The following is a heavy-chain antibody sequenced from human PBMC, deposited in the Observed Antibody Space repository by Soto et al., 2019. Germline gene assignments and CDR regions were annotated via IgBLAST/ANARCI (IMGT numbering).Heavy chain of an antibody. V-gene: IGHV4-31*03. CDR1: GGSISSGGYY. CDR3: ASARYFDWSPGWFDP. D-gene: IGHD3-9*01. CDR2: IYYSGST. J-gene: IGHJ5*02. Sequence: SETLSLTCTVSGGSISSGGYYWSWIRQHPGKGLEWIGYIYYSGSTYYNPSLKSRVTISVDTSKNQFSLKLSSVTAADTAVYYCASARYFDWSPGWFDPWGQGTLVTVSS.